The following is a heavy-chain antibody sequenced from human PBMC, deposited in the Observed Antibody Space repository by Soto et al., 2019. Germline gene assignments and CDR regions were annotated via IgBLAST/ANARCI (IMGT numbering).Heavy chain of an antibody. V-gene: IGHV4-39*01. CDR2: IYYSGST. CDR1: GGSISSRSYY. D-gene: IGHD3-22*01. J-gene: IGHJ4*02. Sequence: SETLSLTCTVSGGSISSRSYYWGWIRQPPGKGLEWIGSIYYSGSTYYNPSLKSRVTISVDTSKNQFSLKLSSVTAADTAVYYCARQRYYDSSGYFSDYWGQGTLVTVSS. CDR3: ARQRYYDSSGYFSDY.